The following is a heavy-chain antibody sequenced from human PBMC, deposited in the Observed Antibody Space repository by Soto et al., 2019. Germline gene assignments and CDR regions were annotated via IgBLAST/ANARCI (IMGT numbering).Heavy chain of an antibody. CDR1: GGSISSYY. CDR2: IYTSGST. V-gene: IGHV4-4*07. D-gene: IGHD3-10*01. CDR3: AREALLWLGDVDNDGMDV. J-gene: IGHJ6*02. Sequence: SETLSLTCTVSGGSISSYYWSWIRQPAGKGLEWIGRIYTSGSTNYNPSLKSRVTMSVDTSKNQFSLKLSSVTAADTAVYYCAREALLWLGDVDNDGMDVWGQGTTVTVSS.